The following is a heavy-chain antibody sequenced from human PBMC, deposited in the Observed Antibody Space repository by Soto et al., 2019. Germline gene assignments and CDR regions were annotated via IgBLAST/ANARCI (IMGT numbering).Heavy chain of an antibody. CDR2: ISGNSGSI. V-gene: IGHV3-9*01. Sequence: GGSLRLSCAASGFTFDDYAMHWVRQAPGKGLEWVSGISGNSGSIGYADSVKGRFTISRDNAKNSLYLQMNSLRAEDTALYYCAKDIVGSSSWYGGYFDYWGQGTLVTVSS. J-gene: IGHJ4*02. CDR3: AKDIVGSSSWYGGYFDY. D-gene: IGHD6-13*01. CDR1: GFTFDDYA.